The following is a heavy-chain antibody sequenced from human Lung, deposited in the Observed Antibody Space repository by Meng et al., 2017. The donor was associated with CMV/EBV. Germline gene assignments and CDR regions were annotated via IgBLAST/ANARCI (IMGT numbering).Heavy chain of an antibody. D-gene: IGHD3-3*01. CDR2: IIPILGIA. CDR1: GGTFSSYA. J-gene: IGHJ6*02. Sequence: SVXVSXXASGGTFSSYAISWVRQAPGQGLEWMGGIIPILGIANYAQKFQGRVTITADKSTSTAYMELSSLRSEDTAVYYCARDSITIFGVVTKNDYYYGMDVWGQGTXVTVSS. V-gene: IGHV1-69*10. CDR3: ARDSITIFGVVTKNDYYYGMDV.